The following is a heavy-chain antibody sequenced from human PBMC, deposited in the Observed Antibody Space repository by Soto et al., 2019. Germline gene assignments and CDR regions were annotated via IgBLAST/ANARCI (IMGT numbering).Heavy chain of an antibody. CDR1: DGSISSYY. J-gene: IGHJ4*02. D-gene: IGHD3-22*01. CDR2: NYYSGST. V-gene: IGHV4-59*01. Sequence: SETLSLTCTVSDGSISSYYWSWIRQPPGKGLEWIGYNYYSGSTNYNPSLKSRVTISVDTSKNQFSLKLSSVTAADTAVYYCARASYDSSTYYLDYWGQGTLVTVSS. CDR3: ARASYDSSTYYLDY.